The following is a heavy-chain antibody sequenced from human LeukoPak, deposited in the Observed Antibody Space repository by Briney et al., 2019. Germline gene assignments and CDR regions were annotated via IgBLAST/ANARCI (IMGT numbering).Heavy chain of an antibody. Sequence: ETLSLTCAVYGGSFSGYYWSWIRQPPGKGLEWVSSISSSSSYIYYADSVKGRFTISRDNAKNSLYLQMNSLRAEDTAVYYCARGAIRTFDYWGQGTLVTVSS. CDR2: ISSSSSYI. CDR1: GGSFSGYY. CDR3: ARGAIRTFDY. J-gene: IGHJ4*02. D-gene: IGHD3-16*01. V-gene: IGHV3-21*01.